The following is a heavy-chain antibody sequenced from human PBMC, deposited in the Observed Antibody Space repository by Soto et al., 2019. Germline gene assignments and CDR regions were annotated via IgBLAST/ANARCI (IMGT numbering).Heavy chain of an antibody. V-gene: IGHV3-49*03. D-gene: IGHD3-3*01. J-gene: IGHJ6*03. CDR3: TRDRNYDLWGNYYYYMDV. CDR1: GFTLGDYA. Sequence: GGSLRLSCTASGFTLGDYAMSWFRQAPGKGLEWVGFIRSKAYGGTTEYAASVKGRFTISRDDSKSIAYLQMNSLKTEDTAVYYCTRDRNYDLWGNYYYYMDVWGKGTTVTVSS. CDR2: IRSKAYGGTT.